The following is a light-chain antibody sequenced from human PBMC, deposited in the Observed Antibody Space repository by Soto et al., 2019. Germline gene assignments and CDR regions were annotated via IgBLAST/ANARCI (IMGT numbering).Light chain of an antibody. CDR3: RQYGSSLPIT. Sequence: MVTHSPVTLSLSPGERATLSCRASQSVSSSYLAWYQQKPGQAPRLLIYGASSRATGIPDRFSGSGSGTDFTLTISRLEPEDFAVYYCRQYGSSLPITFGQGTRLEIK. CDR2: GAS. CDR1: QSVSSSY. V-gene: IGKV3-20*01. J-gene: IGKJ5*01.